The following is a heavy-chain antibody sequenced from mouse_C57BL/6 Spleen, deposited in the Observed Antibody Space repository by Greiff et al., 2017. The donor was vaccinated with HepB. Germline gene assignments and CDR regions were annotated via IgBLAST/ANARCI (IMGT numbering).Heavy chain of an antibody. Sequence: QVQLQQSGAELVRPGASVKLSCKASGYTFTDYYINWVKQRPGQGLEWIARIYPGSGNTYYNEKFKGKATLTAEKSSSTAYMQLSSLTSEDSAVYFCARSDDRFAYWGQGTLVTVSA. D-gene: IGHD2-3*01. CDR3: ARSDDRFAY. CDR1: GYTFTDYY. J-gene: IGHJ3*01. CDR2: IYPGSGNT. V-gene: IGHV1-76*01.